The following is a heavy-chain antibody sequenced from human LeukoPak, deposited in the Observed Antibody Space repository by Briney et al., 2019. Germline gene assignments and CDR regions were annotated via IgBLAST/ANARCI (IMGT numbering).Heavy chain of an antibody. CDR3: ARDRGIVGAWEPFDY. Sequence: GGSLRLSCAASGFTFRRYGMSWVRQAPGKGLEWVSAISGSGGNTFYGDSVKGRFTISRDNSKNTLYLQMNSLRVEDTAVYDCARDRGIVGAWEPFDYWGQGTLVTVSS. V-gene: IGHV3-23*01. J-gene: IGHJ4*02. CDR2: ISGSGGNT. CDR1: GFTFRRYG. D-gene: IGHD1-26*01.